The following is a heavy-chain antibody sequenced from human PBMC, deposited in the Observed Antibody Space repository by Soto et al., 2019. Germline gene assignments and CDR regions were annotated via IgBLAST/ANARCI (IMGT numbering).Heavy chain of an antibody. J-gene: IGHJ5*02. CDR2: IIPILGTA. D-gene: IGHD3-3*01. Sequence: QVQLVQSGAEVKKPGASVKVSCKASGGTFSSYAISWVRQAPGQGLEWMGGIIPILGTANYAQKFQGRVKITADECTSTAYMELSSLRSEDTAVYYCGGVVITGGNNWFDPWGQGTLVTVSS. CDR3: GGVVITGGNNWFDP. V-gene: IGHV1-69*01. CDR1: GGTFSSYA.